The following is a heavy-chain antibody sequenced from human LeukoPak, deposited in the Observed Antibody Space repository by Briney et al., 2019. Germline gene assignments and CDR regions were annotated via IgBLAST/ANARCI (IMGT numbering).Heavy chain of an antibody. CDR2: IYTSGST. Sequence: SETLSLTCTVSGGSISSGSYYWSWIRQPAGKGLEWIGRIYTSGSTNYNPSLKSRVTISVDTSKNQFSLKLSSVTAADTAVYYCARAKGSGSYVSNWFDPWGQGTLVTVSS. J-gene: IGHJ5*02. CDR3: ARAKGSGSYVSNWFDP. D-gene: IGHD3-10*01. V-gene: IGHV4-61*02. CDR1: GGSISSGSYY.